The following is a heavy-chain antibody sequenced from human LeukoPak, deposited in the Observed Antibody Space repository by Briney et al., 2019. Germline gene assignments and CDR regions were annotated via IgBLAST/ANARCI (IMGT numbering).Heavy chain of an antibody. Sequence: GASVKVSCKASGYTFTGYYMHWVRQAPGQGLEWMGWINPNSGGTNYAQKFQGRVTMTRDTSISTAYMELSRLRSDDTAACYCARERIAAAGRLDYWGQGTLATVSS. V-gene: IGHV1-2*02. CDR2: INPNSGGT. CDR3: ARERIAAAGRLDY. J-gene: IGHJ4*02. CDR1: GYTFTGYY. D-gene: IGHD6-13*01.